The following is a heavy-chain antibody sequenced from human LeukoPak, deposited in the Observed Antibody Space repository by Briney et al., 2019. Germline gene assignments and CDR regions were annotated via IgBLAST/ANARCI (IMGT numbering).Heavy chain of an antibody. CDR2: IWNDGSNK. D-gene: IGHD2-2*02. CDR3: AIDWQHKASAIYYFEF. CDR1: GFTFSSYG. Sequence: PGRSLRLSCAASGFTFSSYGMHWVRQAPGRGLEWLAVIWNDGSNKYYADSVEGRFTISRDNSKNTLYLQMDSLRAEDTAVYYCAIDWQHKASAIYYFEFWGQGTLVTVSS. V-gene: IGHV3-33*01. J-gene: IGHJ4*02.